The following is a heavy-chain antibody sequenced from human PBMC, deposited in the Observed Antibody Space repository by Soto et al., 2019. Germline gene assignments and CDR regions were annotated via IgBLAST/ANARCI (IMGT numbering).Heavy chain of an antibody. D-gene: IGHD1-26*01. CDR2: IIPIFGTP. CDR3: ARGWETVGSTTPFAY. J-gene: IGHJ4*02. V-gene: IGHV1-69*06. Sequence: SVKVSCKASGGTFSNYAISWVRQAPGQGLEWMGGIIPIFGTPNYAQKFQGRVTITADKSTSTAYMEVRNLRSGDTAVYYCARGWETVGSTTPFAYWGQGTLVTVSS. CDR1: GGTFSNYA.